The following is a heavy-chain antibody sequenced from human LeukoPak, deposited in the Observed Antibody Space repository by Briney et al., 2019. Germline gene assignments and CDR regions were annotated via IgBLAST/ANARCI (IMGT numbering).Heavy chain of an antibody. D-gene: IGHD7-27*01. Sequence: PSETLSLTCTVSGGSISSYYWSWIRQPPGKGLEWIGYIYYSGSTNYNPSLKSRVTISVDTSKNQFSLKLSSVTAADTAVYYCARGRGDQDWGQGTLVTVSS. CDR2: IYYSGST. CDR3: ARGRGDQD. V-gene: IGHV4-59*01. J-gene: IGHJ4*02. CDR1: GGSISSYY.